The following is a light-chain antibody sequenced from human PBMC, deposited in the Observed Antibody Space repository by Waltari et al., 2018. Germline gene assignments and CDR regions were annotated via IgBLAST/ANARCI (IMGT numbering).Light chain of an antibody. CDR1: QSVRKY. CDR3: QKYESLPAT. Sequence: EIVLTQSPGTLSLSPGARATLSCRASQSVRKYLAWYQQRPGQAPRLLIYDASTRATGIPDRFSGSGFGTDFILTISRLEPEDFAVYYCQKYESLPATFGQGTKVEIK. J-gene: IGKJ1*01. CDR2: DAS. V-gene: IGKV3-20*01.